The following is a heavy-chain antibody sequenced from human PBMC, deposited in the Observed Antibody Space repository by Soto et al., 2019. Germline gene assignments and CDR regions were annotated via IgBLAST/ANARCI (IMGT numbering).Heavy chain of an antibody. Sequence: QVQLQQWGAGLLKPSETLSLTCAVYGGSFSGYYWSWIHQPPGKGLEWIGEINHSGSTNYNPSLKSRVTISVDTSKNQFSLKLSSVTAADTAVYYCARVAVVVPAASFYYYYGMDVWGQGTTVTVSS. CDR1: GGSFSGYY. D-gene: IGHD2-2*01. CDR3: ARVAVVVPAASFYYYYGMDV. J-gene: IGHJ6*02. CDR2: INHSGST. V-gene: IGHV4-34*01.